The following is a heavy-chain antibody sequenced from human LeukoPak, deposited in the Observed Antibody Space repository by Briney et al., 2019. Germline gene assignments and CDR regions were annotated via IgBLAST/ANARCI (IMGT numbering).Heavy chain of an antibody. J-gene: IGHJ4*02. Sequence: KPSETLSLTCTVSGASITSESSYWGWIHQPPGKGFQWIGGLVYDGCAHYNPSLQSHVSISADTSNNQFSLKLASVTASDTGVYFCARAPSYRRYSYHSWGQGTLVTVSS. CDR1: GASITSESSY. CDR3: ARAPSYRRYSYHS. CDR2: LVYDGCA. D-gene: IGHD3-16*02. V-gene: IGHV4-39*01.